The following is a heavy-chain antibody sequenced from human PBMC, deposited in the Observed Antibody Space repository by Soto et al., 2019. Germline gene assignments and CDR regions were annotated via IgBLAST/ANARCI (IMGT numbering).Heavy chain of an antibody. CDR2: IYYSGST. CDR1: GGSISSSSYY. D-gene: IGHD3-16*01. J-gene: IGHJ6*02. Sequence: SGTLSLTCTVAGGSISSSSYYWGWIRQPPGKGLEWIGRIYYSGSTYYNPSLKSRVTISVDTSKNQFALKLSSVTAADTAVYYRPRDLLAGATYYHYRMAVRAQRPT. CDR3: PRDLLAGATYYHYRMAV. V-gene: IGHV4-39*01.